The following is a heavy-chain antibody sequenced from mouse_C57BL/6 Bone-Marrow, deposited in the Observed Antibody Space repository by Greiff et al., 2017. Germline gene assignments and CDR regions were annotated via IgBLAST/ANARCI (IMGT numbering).Heavy chain of an antibody. Sequence: DVQLVESGEGLVKPGGSLKLSCAASGFTFSSYAMSWVRQTPEKRLEWVAYISSGGDYIYYADTVKGRFTISRDNARNTLYLQMSSLKSEDTAMYYCTRVPITTVVPFDYWGQGTTLTVSS. CDR1: GFTFSSYA. CDR2: ISSGGDYI. V-gene: IGHV5-9-1*02. D-gene: IGHD1-1*01. J-gene: IGHJ2*01. CDR3: TRVPITTVVPFDY.